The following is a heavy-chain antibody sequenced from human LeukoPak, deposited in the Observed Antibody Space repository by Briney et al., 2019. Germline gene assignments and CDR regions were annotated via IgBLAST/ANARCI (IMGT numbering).Heavy chain of an antibody. CDR2: ISSSYI. CDR1: GFTFSSYS. J-gene: IGHJ4*02. V-gene: IGHV3-21*01. Sequence: GGSLRLSCAASGFTFSSYSMNWVRRAPGKGLEWVSSISSSYIYYADSVKGRFTISRDNAKNSLYLQMNSLRAEDTAVYYCARAYSGSSDGAADYWGQGTLVTVSS. CDR3: ARAYSGSSDGAADY. D-gene: IGHD1-26*01.